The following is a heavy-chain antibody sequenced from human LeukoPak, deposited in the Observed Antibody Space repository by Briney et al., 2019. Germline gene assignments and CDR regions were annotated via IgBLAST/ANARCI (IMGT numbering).Heavy chain of an antibody. CDR3: AREESYYDILTGLSQYYFDY. Sequence: ASVKVSCKASGYTFTGYYMHWVRQAPGQGLEWMGWINPNSGGTNYAQKFQGRVTMTRDTSISTAYMELSRLRSDDTAVYYCAREESYYDILTGLSQYYFDYWGQGTLVTVSS. CDR1: GYTFTGYY. V-gene: IGHV1-2*02. CDR2: INPNSGGT. D-gene: IGHD3-9*01. J-gene: IGHJ4*02.